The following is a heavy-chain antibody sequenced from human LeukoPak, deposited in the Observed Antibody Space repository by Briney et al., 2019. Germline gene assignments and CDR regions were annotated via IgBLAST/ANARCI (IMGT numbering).Heavy chain of an antibody. Sequence: SETLSLTCTVSGGSISSYYWSWIRQPPGKGLEWIGYIYYSGSTNYSPSLKSRVTMSVDTSKNQVSLKLSSVTAADTAVYYCASEYCTNGVCSDYWGQGTLVTVSS. D-gene: IGHD2-8*01. V-gene: IGHV4-59*08. CDR2: IYYSGST. CDR3: ASEYCTNGVCSDY. CDR1: GGSISSYY. J-gene: IGHJ4*02.